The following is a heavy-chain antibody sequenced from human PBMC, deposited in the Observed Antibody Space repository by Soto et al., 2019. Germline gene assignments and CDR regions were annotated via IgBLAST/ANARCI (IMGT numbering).Heavy chain of an antibody. V-gene: IGHV3-23*01. J-gene: IGHJ4*02. D-gene: IGHD3-22*01. Sequence: LSLTCAASGFIFNSYAMSWVRQAPGKGLEWVSIIGGSGGSTYYADSVSGRFTISRDGNTLYLQMNSLRAEDTAVYYCAKEGSSGYYYFDYWGQGTLVTVSS. CDR1: GFIFNSYA. CDR3: AKEGSSGYYYFDY. CDR2: IGGSGGST.